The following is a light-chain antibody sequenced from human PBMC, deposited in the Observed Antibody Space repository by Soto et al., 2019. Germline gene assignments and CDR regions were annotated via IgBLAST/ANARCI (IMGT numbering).Light chain of an antibody. CDR3: SSYTSSSTYV. Sequence: QSALTQPASVSGSPGQSITISCTGTSSDVGGYNYVSWYQQHPGKAPKLIIFDVSHRPSGFSNRFSGSKSGNTASLTISGLQAEDEADYYCSSYTSSSTYVFGTGTKLTVL. CDR2: DVS. V-gene: IGLV2-14*03. CDR1: SSDVGGYNY. J-gene: IGLJ1*01.